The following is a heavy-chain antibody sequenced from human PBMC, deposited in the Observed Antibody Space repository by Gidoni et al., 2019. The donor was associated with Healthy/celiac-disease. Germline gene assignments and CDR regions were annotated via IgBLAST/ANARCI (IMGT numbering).Heavy chain of an antibody. Sequence: EVQLFESGGGLGQPGGSLRLSCAASGFTLSSYAMSWFRQAPGKGLEWFSLISASGGSTYYADSVKGRFTISRDSSKNMLYLQMSSLRAEDTAVYYCASQYCSTTTCYAFDYWGQGTLVTVSS. CDR2: ISASGGST. D-gene: IGHD2-2*01. CDR1: GFTLSSYA. CDR3: ASQYCSTTTCYAFDY. J-gene: IGHJ4*02. V-gene: IGHV3-23*01.